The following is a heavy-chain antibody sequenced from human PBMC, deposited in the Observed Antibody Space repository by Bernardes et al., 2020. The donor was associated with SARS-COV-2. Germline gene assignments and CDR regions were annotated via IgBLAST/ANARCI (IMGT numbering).Heavy chain of an antibody. CDR3: ARHPPTYKWKGGYMDY. CDR1: GGSISTSSYY. Sequence: SETLSLTCTVSGGSISTSSYYWGWIRQPPGLGLEWIGSMYSSGSTYYTSSLKNLITISVDTSKNQFSLRLSSVTAADTAVYYCARHPPTYKWKGGYMDYWGQGTLVTVSS. J-gene: IGHJ4*02. CDR2: MYSSGST. V-gene: IGHV4-39*01. D-gene: IGHD1-20*01.